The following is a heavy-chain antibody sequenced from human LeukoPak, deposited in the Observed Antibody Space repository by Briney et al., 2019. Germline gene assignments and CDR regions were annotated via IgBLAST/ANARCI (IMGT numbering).Heavy chain of an antibody. Sequence: PGGSLRLSCAASGFTFSSYEMNWVRQAPGKGLEWVSYISSSGSTIYYADSVKGRFTISRDNAKNSLYLQMNSLRAEDTAVYYCARSRARYCSGGRCYSGAFDIWRQGTMVTVSA. CDR2: ISSSGSTI. J-gene: IGHJ3*02. CDR3: ARSRARYCSGGRCYSGAFDI. V-gene: IGHV3-48*03. CDR1: GFTFSSYE. D-gene: IGHD2-15*01.